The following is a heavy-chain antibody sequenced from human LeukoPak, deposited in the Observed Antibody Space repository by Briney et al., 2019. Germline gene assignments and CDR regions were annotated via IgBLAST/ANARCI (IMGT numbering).Heavy chain of an antibody. J-gene: IGHJ3*02. D-gene: IGHD3-10*01. Sequence: GGTLRLSCAASGFTFSSFGMSWARQAPGKGLEWVANIKQDGSEKYYVDSVKGRFTISRDNAKNSLYLQMNSLRAEDTAVYYCARVEGFSDAFDIWGQGTMVTVSS. V-gene: IGHV3-7*01. CDR3: ARVEGFSDAFDI. CDR1: GFTFSSFG. CDR2: IKQDGSEK.